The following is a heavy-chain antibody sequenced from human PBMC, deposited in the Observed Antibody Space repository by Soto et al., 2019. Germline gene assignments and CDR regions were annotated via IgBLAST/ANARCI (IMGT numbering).Heavy chain of an antibody. V-gene: IGHV4-59*08. D-gene: IGHD4-17*01. CDR1: GGSISSYY. CDR2: IYYSGST. J-gene: IGHJ4*02. CDR3: ARHSPDYGDYVDY. Sequence: QVQLQESGPGLVKPSETLSLTCTVSGGSISSYYWSWIRQPPGKGLEWIGYIYYSGSTNYNPSLKSRVIISVDTSKNQFSLKLSSVTAADTAVYYCARHSPDYGDYVDYWGQGTLVTVSS.